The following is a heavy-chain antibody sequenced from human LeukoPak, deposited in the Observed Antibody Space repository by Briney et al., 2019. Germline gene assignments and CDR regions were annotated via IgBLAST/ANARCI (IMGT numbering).Heavy chain of an antibody. CDR2: ISYDGSNK. J-gene: IGHJ4*02. CDR3: AKDRYSSSSSCDY. V-gene: IGHV3-30*18. D-gene: IGHD6-13*01. Sequence: GGSLRLSCAASGFTFSSYGMHWVRQAPGKGLEWGAVISYDGSNKYYADSVKGRFTISRDNSKNTLYLQMNSLRAEDTAVYYCAKDRYSSSSSCDYWGQGTLVTVSS. CDR1: GFTFSSYG.